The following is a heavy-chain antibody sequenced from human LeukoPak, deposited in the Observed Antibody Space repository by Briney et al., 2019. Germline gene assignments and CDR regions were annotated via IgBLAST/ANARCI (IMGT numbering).Heavy chain of an antibody. J-gene: IGHJ4*02. CDR2: ISSSGSTI. Sequence: PGGSLRLSCAASGFTFSSYEMNWVRQAPGKGLEWVSYISSSGSTIYYADSVKGRFTISRDNAKSSLYLQMNSLRAEDTAVYYCATNDFYYFDYWGQGTLVTVSS. V-gene: IGHV3-48*03. CDR3: ATNDFYYFDY. CDR1: GFTFSSYE. D-gene: IGHD2-21*02.